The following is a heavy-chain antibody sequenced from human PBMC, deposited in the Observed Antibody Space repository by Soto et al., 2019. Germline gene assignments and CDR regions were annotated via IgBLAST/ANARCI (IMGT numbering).Heavy chain of an antibody. Sequence: ASVKVSCKVSGYTLTELSMHWVRQAPGKGLECMGGFDPEDGETIYAQKIQGRVTMNEDTSTDTAHMELTNLRSEAPAVYYCATYAFRSGYPSKLYYYGLAVCGQRTTAPV. CDR3: ATYAFRSGYPSKLYYYGLAV. CDR1: GYTLTELS. V-gene: IGHV1-24*01. CDR2: FDPEDGET. D-gene: IGHD3-3*01. J-gene: IGHJ6*02.